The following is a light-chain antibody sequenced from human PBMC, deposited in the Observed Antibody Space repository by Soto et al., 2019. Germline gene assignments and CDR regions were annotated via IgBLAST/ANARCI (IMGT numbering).Light chain of an antibody. CDR3: QQYNTYSPERT. Sequence: DIQMTQSPSTLSAFVGDRVTITFRASQSIGRWLAWYQQKPGKAPKLLIYDASSLESGVPSRFSGSGSGTEFTLTISSLQPDDFATYYCQQYNTYSPERTFGQGTKVAIK. V-gene: IGKV1-5*01. CDR1: QSIGRW. CDR2: DAS. J-gene: IGKJ1*01.